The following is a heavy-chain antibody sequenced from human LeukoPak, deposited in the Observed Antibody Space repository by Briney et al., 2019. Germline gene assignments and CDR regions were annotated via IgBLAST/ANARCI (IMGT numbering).Heavy chain of an antibody. CDR3: ARDRRTRGSYHPYYYYYMDV. CDR2: IYYSGST. J-gene: IGHJ6*03. CDR1: GRSISSSSYY. D-gene: IGHD1-26*01. V-gene: IGHV4-39*07. Sequence: PSETLSLTCTVSGRSISSSSYYWGWIRQPPGKGLEGIGSIYYSGSTYYNPALKSRVTMSVDTSKNQFSLKLSSVTAADTAVSYCARDRRTRGSYHPYYYYYMDVWGKGTTVTISS.